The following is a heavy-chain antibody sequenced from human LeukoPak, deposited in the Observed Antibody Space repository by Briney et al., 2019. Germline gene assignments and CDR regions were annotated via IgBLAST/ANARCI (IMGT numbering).Heavy chain of an antibody. CDR3: ARVGSAWSSSLDY. D-gene: IGHD6-13*01. J-gene: IGHJ4*02. CDR2: INAGNGNT. V-gene: IGHV1-3*01. CDR1: GYTFTSYA. Sequence: ASVKVSCKASGYTFTSYAMHWVRQAPGQRLEWMGWINAGNGNTKYSQKFQGRDTITRDTSASTAYMELSSLRSEDTAVYYCARVGSAWSSSLDYWGQGTLVTVSS.